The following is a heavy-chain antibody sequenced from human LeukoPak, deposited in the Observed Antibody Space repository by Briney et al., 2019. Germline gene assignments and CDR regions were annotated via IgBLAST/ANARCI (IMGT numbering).Heavy chain of an antibody. Sequence: GGSLRLSCAASGFTFSSCWMSWVRQAPGKGLEWVANIKQDGSEKYYVDSVKGRFTISRDNAKNSLYLQMNSLRAEDTAVYYCAREWRYYDSSGYYTEDYFDYWGQGTLVTVSS. V-gene: IGHV3-7*01. CDR1: GFTFSSCW. CDR3: AREWRYYDSSGYYTEDYFDY. D-gene: IGHD3-22*01. J-gene: IGHJ4*02. CDR2: IKQDGSEK.